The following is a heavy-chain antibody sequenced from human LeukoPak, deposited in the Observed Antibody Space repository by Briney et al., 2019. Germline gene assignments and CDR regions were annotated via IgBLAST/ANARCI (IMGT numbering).Heavy chain of an antibody. Sequence: PSETLSLTCSVSGGSITSSSHYWGWIRQPPGKGLEWIGEINHSGSTNYNPSLKSRVTISVDTSKNQFSLKLSSVTAADTAVYYCARVYCSSTSCRRFNAFDIWGQGTMVTVSS. CDR3: ARVYCSSTSCRRFNAFDI. J-gene: IGHJ3*02. D-gene: IGHD2-2*01. V-gene: IGHV4-39*07. CDR2: INHSGST. CDR1: GGSITSSSHY.